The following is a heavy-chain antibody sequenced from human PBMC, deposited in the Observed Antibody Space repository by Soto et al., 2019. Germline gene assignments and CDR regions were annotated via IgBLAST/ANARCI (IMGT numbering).Heavy chain of an antibody. V-gene: IGHV6-1*01. CDR2: TYYRSKWYN. Sequence: QVQLQQSGPGLVKPSQTLSLTCAISGDSVSSNSAAWNWIRQSPSRGLEWLGRTYYRSKWYNDYAVSVKSRITINPDTSKNQFSLQLNSVTPEDTAVYYCARDEGLVAVALSYYYGMDVWGQGTTVTVSS. J-gene: IGHJ6*02. CDR3: ARDEGLVAVALSYYYGMDV. CDR1: GDSVSSNSAA. D-gene: IGHD6-19*01.